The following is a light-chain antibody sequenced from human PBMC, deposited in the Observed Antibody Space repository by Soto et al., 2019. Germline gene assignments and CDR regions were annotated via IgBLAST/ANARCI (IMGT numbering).Light chain of an antibody. V-gene: IGLV2-14*01. CDR1: SSDVGGYNY. CDR3: SSYTSSSTLCV. CDR2: EVS. Sequence: QSALTQPASVSGSPGQSITISCTGTSSDVGGYNYVSWYQQHPGKAPKLMIFEVSSRPSGVSYRFSGSKSGNTASLTISGLRAEDEADYYCSSYTSSSTLCVFGSGTKLTVL. J-gene: IGLJ1*01.